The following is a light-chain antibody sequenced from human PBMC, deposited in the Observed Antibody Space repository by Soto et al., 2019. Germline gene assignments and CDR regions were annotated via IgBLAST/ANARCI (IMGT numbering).Light chain of an antibody. J-gene: IGKJ5*01. V-gene: IGKV1-5*01. CDR3: QHYDSYPIT. CDR1: QGVSRW. CDR2: DAS. Sequence: DIQMTQSPSTLSASVGDRVTITCRASQGVSRWLAWYQQKPGKAPKLLIHDASSLQSGVPSRFSGAVSGTEFTLTISGLQPDDFATYYCQHYDSYPITFGQGTRLEIK.